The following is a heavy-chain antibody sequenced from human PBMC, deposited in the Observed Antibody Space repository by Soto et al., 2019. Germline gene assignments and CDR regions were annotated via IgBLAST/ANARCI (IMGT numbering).Heavy chain of an antibody. Sequence: EVQLVESGGGLVQPGQSLRVSCAASGFSFSSYSMNWVRQAPGKGLEWISYIRSSKTYIWYADSVKGRFTISRDNAKNSLSLQMNSLRDEDTAVYYCVRDSGWAFDIWGLGTMVTVSS. D-gene: IGHD6-19*01. V-gene: IGHV3-48*02. CDR3: VRDSGWAFDI. CDR1: GFSFSSYS. J-gene: IGHJ3*02. CDR2: IRSSKTYI.